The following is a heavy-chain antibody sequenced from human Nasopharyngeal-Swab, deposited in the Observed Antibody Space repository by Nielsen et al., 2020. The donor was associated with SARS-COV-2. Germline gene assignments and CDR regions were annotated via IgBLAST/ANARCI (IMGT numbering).Heavy chain of an antibody. CDR1: GFTFSSYG. CDR2: IRYDGSNK. D-gene: IGHD2-2*01. J-gene: IGHJ6*03. CDR3: AKDRYCSSTSCHYYYYYYMDV. V-gene: IGHV3-30*02. Sequence: GESLKIPCAASGFTFSSYGMHWVRQAPGQGLEWVAFIRYDGSNKYYADSVKGRFTISRDNSKNTLYLQMNSLRAEDTAVYYCAKDRYCSSTSCHYYYYYYMDVWGKGTTVTVSS.